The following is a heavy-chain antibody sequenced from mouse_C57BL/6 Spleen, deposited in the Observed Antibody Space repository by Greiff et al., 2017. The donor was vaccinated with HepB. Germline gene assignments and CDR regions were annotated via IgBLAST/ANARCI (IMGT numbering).Heavy chain of an antibody. CDR3: ARTRYYYGSSYDYYAMDY. CDR1: GYTFTSYW. Sequence: QVQLKQSGAELVRPGSSVKLSCKASGYTFTSYWMHWVKQRPIQGLEWIGNIDPSDSETHYNQKFKDKATLTVDKSSSTAYMQPSSLTSEDSAVYYCARTRYYYGSSYDYYAMDYWGQGTPVTVSS. CDR2: IDPSDSET. D-gene: IGHD1-1*01. J-gene: IGHJ4*01. V-gene: IGHV1-52*01.